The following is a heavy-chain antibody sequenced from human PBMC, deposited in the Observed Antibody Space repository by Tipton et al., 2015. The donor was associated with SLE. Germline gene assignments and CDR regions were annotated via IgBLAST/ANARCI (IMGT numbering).Heavy chain of an antibody. CDR1: GGSISNYH. Sequence: TLSLTCTVSGGSISNYHWTWIRQPPGKGLEWIGYIYNDGMTNYNPSLKSRVTIFVDTSKNQFSLKLSSVTAADTAVYYCARGWDYDSWSGYADYWGQGTLVTVSS. CDR2: IYNDGMT. J-gene: IGHJ4*02. D-gene: IGHD3-3*01. V-gene: IGHV4-4*08. CDR3: ARGWDYDSWSGYADY.